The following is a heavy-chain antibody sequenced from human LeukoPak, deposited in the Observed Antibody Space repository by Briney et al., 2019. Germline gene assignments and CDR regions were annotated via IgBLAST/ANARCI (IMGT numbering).Heavy chain of an antibody. V-gene: IGHV3-30*02. CDR1: GFTFISYG. Sequence: GGSLRLSCAASGFTFISYGMHWVRQAPGKGLEWVTFIRYDGGNKYYADSVKGRFIISRDNSKNTLYLQMNSLRAEDTAVYYCARDLTAHSYGYIEAFDIWGQGTMVTVSS. CDR3: ARDLTAHSYGYIEAFDI. J-gene: IGHJ3*02. D-gene: IGHD5-18*01. CDR2: IRYDGGNK.